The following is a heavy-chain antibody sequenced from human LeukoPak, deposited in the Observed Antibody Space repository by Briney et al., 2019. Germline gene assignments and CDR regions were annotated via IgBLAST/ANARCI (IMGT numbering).Heavy chain of an antibody. J-gene: IGHJ4*02. CDR3: ARNLPAADY. Sequence: PGGSLRLSCAASGFRFSSYAMSWVRQAPGKGLEWISYISNTGSVIYYADSVKGRFTISRDNAKNSLYLQMNSLRAEGTAVYYCARNLPAADYWGRGTLVTVSS. CDR2: ISNTGSVI. D-gene: IGHD2-2*01. V-gene: IGHV3-48*04. CDR1: GFRFSSYA.